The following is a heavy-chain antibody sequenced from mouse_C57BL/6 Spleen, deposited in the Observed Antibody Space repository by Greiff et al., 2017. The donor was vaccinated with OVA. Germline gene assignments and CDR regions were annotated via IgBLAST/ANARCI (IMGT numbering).Heavy chain of an antibody. V-gene: IGHV1-50*01. Sequence: QVQLQQPGAELVKPGASVKLSCKASGYTFTSYWMQWVKQRPGQGLEWIGEIDPSDSYTNYNQKFKGKATLTVDTSSSTAYMQLSSLTSEDSAVYCLSRSGNKVGLGVWGQGTSVTVSS. CDR1: GYTFTSYW. CDR2: IDPSDSYT. CDR3: SRSGNKVGLGV. J-gene: IGHJ4*01. D-gene: IGHD2-1*01.